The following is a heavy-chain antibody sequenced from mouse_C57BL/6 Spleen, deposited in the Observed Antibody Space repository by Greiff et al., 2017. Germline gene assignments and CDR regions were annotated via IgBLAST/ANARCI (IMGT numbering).Heavy chain of an antibody. V-gene: IGHV5-4*01. J-gene: IGHJ4*01. CDR2: ISDGGSYT. Sequence: QLVESGGGLVKPGGSLKLSCAASGFTFSSYAMSWVRQTPEKRLECVATISDGGSYTYYPDNVKGRFTISRDNAKNNQYLQMSHLKSEDTAMYYCARDSNFSAMDYWGQGTSVTVSS. CDR1: GFTFSSYA. CDR3: ARDSNFSAMDY. D-gene: IGHD2-5*01.